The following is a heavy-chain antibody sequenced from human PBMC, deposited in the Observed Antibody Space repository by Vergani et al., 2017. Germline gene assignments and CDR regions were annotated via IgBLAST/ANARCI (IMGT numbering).Heavy chain of an antibody. V-gene: IGHV4-59*01. D-gene: IGHD2-2*02. CDR3: ARAPPVVPAAIGGFDP. Sequence: QVQLQESGPGLVKPSETLSLTCTVSGGSISSYYWSWIRQPPGKGLEWIGYIYYSGSTNYNPSLKSRVTISVDTSKNQFSLKLSSVTAADTAVYYCARAPPVVPAAIGGFDPWGQGTLVTVSS. CDR2: IYYSGST. J-gene: IGHJ5*02. CDR1: GGSISSYY.